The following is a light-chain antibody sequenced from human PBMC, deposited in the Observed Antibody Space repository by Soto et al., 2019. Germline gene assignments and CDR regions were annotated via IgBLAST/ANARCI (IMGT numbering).Light chain of an antibody. CDR2: EGS. CDR1: SSDVGSYNL. CDR3: CSYAGSPYV. Sequence: QSVLTQPPSVSWSPGQSITISCTGTSSDVGSYNLVSWYQQHPGKAPKLMIYEGSKRPSGASNRFSGSKSGNTASLTISGLQAEDEADYYCCSYAGSPYVFGTGTKVTVL. V-gene: IGLV2-23*01. J-gene: IGLJ1*01.